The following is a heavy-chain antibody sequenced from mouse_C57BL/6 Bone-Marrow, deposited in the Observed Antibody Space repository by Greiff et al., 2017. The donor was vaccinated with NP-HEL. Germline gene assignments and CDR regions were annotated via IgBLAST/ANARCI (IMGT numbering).Heavy chain of an antibody. CDR1: DSEVFPIAY. CDR2: ILPSIGRT. D-gene: IGHD1-1*01. Sequence: QVQLQQSGSELRSPGSSVKLSCKDFDSEVFPIAYMSWVRQKPGHGFEWIGGILPSIGRTIYGEKFEDKATLDADTLSNTAYLELNSLTSDDSAIYYCARTYYYGSSYWFAYWGQGTLVTVSA. V-gene: IGHV15-2*01. J-gene: IGHJ3*01. CDR3: ARTYYYGSSYWFAY.